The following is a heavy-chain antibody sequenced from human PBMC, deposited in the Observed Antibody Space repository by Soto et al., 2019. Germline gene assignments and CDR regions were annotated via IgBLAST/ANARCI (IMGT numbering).Heavy chain of an antibody. Sequence: QVHLQESGPGLVRPSGTLSLTCAVSGASIISTTSHNWWSWVRQPPGKGLEWIGEIYHSGSTNYNPSLKSRVTMSVDQSTNQFSLRLTSVTAADTAVYYCARMVGATLVDFWGQGTLVTVSS. J-gene: IGHJ4*02. CDR3: ARMVGATLVDF. CDR2: IYHSGST. V-gene: IGHV4-4*02. CDR1: GASIISTTSHNW. D-gene: IGHD1-26*01.